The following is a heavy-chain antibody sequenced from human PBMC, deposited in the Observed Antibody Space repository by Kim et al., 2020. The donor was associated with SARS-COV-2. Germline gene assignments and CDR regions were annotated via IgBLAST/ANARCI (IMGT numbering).Heavy chain of an antibody. CDR1: GYTFTSYG. V-gene: IGHV1-18*01. D-gene: IGHD2-2*01. CDR2: ISAYNGNT. J-gene: IGHJ4*02. CDR3: ARTRPKYCSSTSCIGAHYFDY. Sequence: ASVKVSCKASGYTFTSYGISWVRQAPGQGLEWMGWISAYNGNTNYAQKLQGRVTMTTDTSTSTAYMELRSLRSDDTAVYYCARTRPKYCSSTSCIGAHYFDYWGQGTLVTVSS.